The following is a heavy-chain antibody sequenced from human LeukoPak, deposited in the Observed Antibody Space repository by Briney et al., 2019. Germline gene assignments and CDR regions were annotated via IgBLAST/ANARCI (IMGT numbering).Heavy chain of an antibody. CDR1: GYSISSGYY. V-gene: IGHV4-38-2*02. J-gene: IGHJ4*02. Sequence: SETLSLTCTVSGYSISSGYYWGWIRQPPGKGLEWIGSIYHSGSTYYNPSLKSRVTISVDTSKNQFSLKLSSVTAADTAAYYCARATAAADSVWGQGTLVTVSS. CDR3: ARATAAADSV. CDR2: IYHSGST. D-gene: IGHD6-13*01.